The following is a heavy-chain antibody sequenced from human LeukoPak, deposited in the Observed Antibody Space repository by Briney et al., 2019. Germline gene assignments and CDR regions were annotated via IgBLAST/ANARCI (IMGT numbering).Heavy chain of an antibody. D-gene: IGHD6-19*01. CDR3: AKELTYSSGWPFVL. V-gene: IGHV3-30*02. CDR2: VQYHGNEK. J-gene: IGHJ4*02. CDR1: GYTFSSFG. Sequence: GGSLTLSCKASGYTFSSFGIHWVRQAPGKGLEWVAFVQYHGNEKYYVDSVKGRFSISRDNARETLYLQMNGLQPEDTAVYYCAKELTYSSGWPFVLWGQGTLVTVSS.